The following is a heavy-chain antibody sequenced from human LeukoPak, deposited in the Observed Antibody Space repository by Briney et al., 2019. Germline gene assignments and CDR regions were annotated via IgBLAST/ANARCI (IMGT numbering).Heavy chain of an antibody. CDR3: ARARPRPIDFDY. Sequence: GGSLRLSCAASGFTFSTYGMHWVRQAPGKGLDWVAVIWDDGSKKYYGDSVKGRFTISRDNSKNTLYLQINSLRAEDTAIYYCARARPRPIDFDYWGQGTLVTVSS. CDR1: GFTFSTYG. J-gene: IGHJ4*02. D-gene: IGHD1-14*01. V-gene: IGHV3-33*01. CDR2: IWDDGSKK.